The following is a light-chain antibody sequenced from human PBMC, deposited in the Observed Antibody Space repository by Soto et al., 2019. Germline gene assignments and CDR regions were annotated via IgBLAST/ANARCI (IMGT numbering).Light chain of an antibody. V-gene: IGKV4-1*01. J-gene: IGKJ1*01. CDR2: WAS. CDR1: QSISSN. CDR3: QQYYYTPRT. Sequence: EIVLTQSPGTLSLSPGERATLSCRASQSISSNLAWYQQKPGQPPKLLIYWASTRESGVPDRFSGSGSGTDFTLTISSLQAEDVAVYYCQQYYYTPRTVGQGTKVEIK.